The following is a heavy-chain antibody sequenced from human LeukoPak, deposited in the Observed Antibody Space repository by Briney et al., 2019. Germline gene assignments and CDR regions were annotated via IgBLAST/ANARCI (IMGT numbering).Heavy chain of an antibody. J-gene: IGHJ3*02. Sequence: ASVKVSCKASGYTFTSYGISWVRQAPGQGLEWMGWINPNSGGTNYAQKFQGRVTMTRDTSISTAYMELSRLRSDDTAVYYCARDYGSGSLGAFDIWGQGTMVTVSS. V-gene: IGHV1-2*02. CDR2: INPNSGGT. D-gene: IGHD3-10*01. CDR3: ARDYGSGSLGAFDI. CDR1: GYTFTSYG.